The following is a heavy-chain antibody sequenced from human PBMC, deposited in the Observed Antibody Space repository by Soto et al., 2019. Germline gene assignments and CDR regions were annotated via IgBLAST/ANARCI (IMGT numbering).Heavy chain of an antibody. CDR3: ARDLLHCSGGSCYSVSNWYFDL. CDR1: GGTFSSYT. Sequence: SVKVSCKASGGTFSSYTISWVRQAPGQGLEWMGRIIPIFGTANYAQKFQGRVTITADESTSTAYMELSSLRSEDTAVYYCARDLLHCSGGSCYSVSNWYFDLWGRGTLVTVSS. CDR2: IIPIFGTA. D-gene: IGHD2-15*01. V-gene: IGHV1-69*13. J-gene: IGHJ2*01.